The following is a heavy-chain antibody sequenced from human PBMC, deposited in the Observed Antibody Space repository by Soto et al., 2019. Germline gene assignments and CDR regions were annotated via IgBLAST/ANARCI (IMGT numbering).Heavy chain of an antibody. J-gene: IGHJ4*02. CDR1: GGSISSGGYS. CDR3: ASGSGNFDY. D-gene: IGHD6-25*01. Sequence: QLQLQESGSGLVKPSQTLSLTCAVSGGSISSGGYSWSWIRQPPGKGLEWIGYIYHSGSTSYNPSLKTRVTISVDRSKNQFYLKLSSLTAADTAVYYCASGSGNFDYWGQGTLVTVSS. CDR2: IYHSGST. V-gene: IGHV4-30-2*01.